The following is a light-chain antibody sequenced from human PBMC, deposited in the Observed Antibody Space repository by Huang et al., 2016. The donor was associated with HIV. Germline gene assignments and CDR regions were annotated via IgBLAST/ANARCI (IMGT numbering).Light chain of an antibody. CDR3: QQSYSTPRT. Sequence: DIQMTQSPSSLSASVGDRVTITCRASQSISNYLKWYQQKPGKAHKLLIYAASSLQSGVPSRFSGSGSGTDFTLTISSLQPEDFATYYCQQSYSTPRTFGQGTKLEIK. J-gene: IGKJ2*01. CDR2: AAS. CDR1: QSISNY. V-gene: IGKV1-39*01.